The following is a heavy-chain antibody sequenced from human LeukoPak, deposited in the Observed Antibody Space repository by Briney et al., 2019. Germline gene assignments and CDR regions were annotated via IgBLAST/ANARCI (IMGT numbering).Heavy chain of an antibody. CDR3: ATDSSGWPYFYFDY. CDR2: FDPEDGET. J-gene: IGHJ4*02. Sequence: ASVKVSCKVSGYTLTELSMHWVRQAPGKGLEWMGGFDPEDGETIYAQKFQGRVTMTEDTSTDTAYMELSSLRSEDTAAYYCATDSSGWPYFYFDYWGQGTLVTVSS. CDR1: GYTLTELS. V-gene: IGHV1-24*01. D-gene: IGHD6-19*01.